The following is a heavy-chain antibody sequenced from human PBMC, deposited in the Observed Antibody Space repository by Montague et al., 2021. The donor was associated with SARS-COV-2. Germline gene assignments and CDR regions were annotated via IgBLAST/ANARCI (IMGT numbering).Heavy chain of an antibody. D-gene: IGHD1-26*01. CDR3: AHRRGLLLSDAFDI. J-gene: IGHJ3*02. Sequence: PALVKPTQTLTPTCTFSGFSLSTSGVGVGWIRQPPGKALEWLALXYWDDDKRYSPSLKSRLTITKDTSKNQVVLTMTNMDPVDTATYYCAHRRGLLLSDAFDIWGQGTMVTVSS. V-gene: IGHV2-5*02. CDR1: GFSLSTSGVG. CDR2: XYWDDDK.